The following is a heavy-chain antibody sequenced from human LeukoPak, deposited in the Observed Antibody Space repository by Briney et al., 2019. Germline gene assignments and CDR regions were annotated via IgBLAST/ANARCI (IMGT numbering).Heavy chain of an antibody. CDR3: ASFTIFGVARVLDY. V-gene: IGHV1-18*01. CDR2: ISAYNGNT. J-gene: IGHJ4*02. D-gene: IGHD3-3*01. Sequence: ASVKVSCKASGYTFTSYGISWVRQAPGQGLESMGWISAYNGNTNYAQKLQGRVTMTTDTSTSTAYMELRSLRSDDTAVYYCASFTIFGVARVLDYWGQGTLVTVSS. CDR1: GYTFTSYG.